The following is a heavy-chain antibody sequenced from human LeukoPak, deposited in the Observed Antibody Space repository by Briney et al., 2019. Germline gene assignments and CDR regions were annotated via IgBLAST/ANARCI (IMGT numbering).Heavy chain of an antibody. CDR1: GGSISYYY. J-gene: IGHJ4*02. V-gene: IGHV4-59*08. CDR2: IYYSGST. D-gene: IGHD6-13*01. CDR3: ARHSSYSSDY. Sequence: SETLSLTCTVSGGSISYYYWSWIRQPPGKGLEWIGYIYYSGSTNYNPSLKSRVTISVDTSKNQFSLKLSSVTAADTAVYYCARHSSYSSDYWGQGTLVTVSS.